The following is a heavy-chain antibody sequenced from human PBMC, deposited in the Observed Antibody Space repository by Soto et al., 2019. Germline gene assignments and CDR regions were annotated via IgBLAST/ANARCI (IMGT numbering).Heavy chain of an antibody. D-gene: IGHD2-15*01. CDR1: GYTFTSYA. Sequence: ASVKVSCKASGYTFTSYAMHWVRQAPGQRLEWMGWINAGNGNTKYPQKFQGRVTITRDTSASTAYMELSSLRSEDTVVYYCARGVAPYYFDYWGQGTLVTVSS. J-gene: IGHJ4*02. CDR2: INAGNGNT. V-gene: IGHV1-3*01. CDR3: ARGVAPYYFDY.